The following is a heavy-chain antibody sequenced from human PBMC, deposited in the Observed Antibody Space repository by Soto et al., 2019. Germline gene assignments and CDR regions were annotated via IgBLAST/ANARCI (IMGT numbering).Heavy chain of an antibody. J-gene: IGHJ4*02. Sequence: QVQLVESGGGVVQPGRSLRLSCAASGFIFSTYGMHWVRQAPGKGLEWVAVISHDGSDKFYADSVKGRFTISRDNSKNTLYLQMNSLTTEDTAVYYCAKLIDSGDFEYWGQGNLVTVSS. CDR2: ISHDGSDK. V-gene: IGHV3-30*18. D-gene: IGHD3-10*01. CDR3: AKLIDSGDFEY. CDR1: GFIFSTYG.